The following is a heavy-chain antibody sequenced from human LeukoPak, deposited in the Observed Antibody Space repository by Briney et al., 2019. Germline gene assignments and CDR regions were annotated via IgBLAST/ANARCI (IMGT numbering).Heavy chain of an antibody. CDR3: ASNPLFHVVPAALFDY. D-gene: IGHD2-2*01. CDR1: GGSISSSTYY. CDR2: IYYSGST. J-gene: IGHJ4*02. Sequence: SETLSLTCTASGGSISSSTYYWGWIRQPPGKGLEWIGSIYYSGSTYYNPSLKSRVTISVDTSKNQFSLKLSSVTAADTAVYYCASNPLFHVVPAALFDYWGQGTLVTVSS. V-gene: IGHV4-39*01.